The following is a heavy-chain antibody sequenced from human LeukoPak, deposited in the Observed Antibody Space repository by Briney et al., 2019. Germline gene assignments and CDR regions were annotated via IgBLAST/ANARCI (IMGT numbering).Heavy chain of an antibody. CDR2: ISGSGGST. Sequence: QPGASLRLSCAASGFIFSNFAMSWVRQAPGRGLGWVSGISGSGGSTYYADSVKGRFTISRDNAKNSLYLQMNSLRAEDTAVYYCASLTVTTSNWFDPWGQGTLVTVSS. CDR3: ASLTVTTSNWFDP. D-gene: IGHD4-11*01. J-gene: IGHJ5*02. V-gene: IGHV3-23*01. CDR1: GFIFSNFA.